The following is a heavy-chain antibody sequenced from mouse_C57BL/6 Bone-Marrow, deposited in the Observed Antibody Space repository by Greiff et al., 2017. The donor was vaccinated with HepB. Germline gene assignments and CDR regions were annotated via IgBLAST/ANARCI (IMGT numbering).Heavy chain of an antibody. J-gene: IGHJ3*01. CDR3: AREAYGNPFAY. CDR1: GYSIISGYY. Sequence: VQLQQSGPGLVKPSQSLSLTCSVTGYSIISGYYWNWMRQFPGNKLEWMGYISYDGSNNYNPSLKNRISITRDTSKNQFFLKLNSVTTEDTATYYCAREAYGNPFAYWGQGTLVTVSA. CDR2: ISYDGSN. V-gene: IGHV3-6*01. D-gene: IGHD2-1*01.